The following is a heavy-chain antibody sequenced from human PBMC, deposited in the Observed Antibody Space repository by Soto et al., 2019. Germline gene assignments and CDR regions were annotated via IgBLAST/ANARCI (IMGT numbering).Heavy chain of an antibody. CDR2: IIPIFGTA. D-gene: IGHD6-6*01. Sequence: SVKVSCKASGGTFSSYAISWVRQAPGQGLEWMGGIIPIFGTANYAQKFQGRVTITADESTSTAYMELSSLRSEDTAVYYCARGRIAARLGHYYYGMDVWGQGTTVTVSS. CDR1: GGTFSSYA. CDR3: ARGRIAARLGHYYYGMDV. V-gene: IGHV1-69*13. J-gene: IGHJ6*02.